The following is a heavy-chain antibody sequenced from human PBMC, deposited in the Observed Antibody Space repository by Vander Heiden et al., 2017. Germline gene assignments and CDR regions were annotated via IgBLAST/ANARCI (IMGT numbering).Heavy chain of an antibody. CDR1: GFTFSNYW. CDR3: AREWALAGTGWPDAFDI. D-gene: IGHD6-19*01. V-gene: IGHV3-74*01. J-gene: IGHJ3*02. Sequence: EVQLLESGGGLVQRGGSLRLSCGASGFTFSNYWMHWVRQAPGKGLVWVSRIDSDGRSTDYADSVKGRFTISRDNAKNTMYLHMNSLRAEDTAVYYCAREWALAGTGWPDAFDIWGQGKMVTVAS. CDR2: IDSDGRST.